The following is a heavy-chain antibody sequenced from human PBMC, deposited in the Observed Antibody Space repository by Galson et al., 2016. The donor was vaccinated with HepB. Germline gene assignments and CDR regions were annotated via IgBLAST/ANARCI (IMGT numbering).Heavy chain of an antibody. Sequence: SLRLSCAAAGFDFKTYDMNWVRQVPGKGLEWVSSIGGSGGGGSGDRSFYTESVKGRFTISRDNSKNTIYLQMDGLRAEDTAVYYCAKGIFWFGESTGGYWGQGALVTVSS. CDR3: AKGIFWFGESTGGY. J-gene: IGHJ4*02. CDR1: GFDFKTYD. V-gene: IGHV3-23*01. CDR2: IGGSGGGGSGDRS. D-gene: IGHD3-10*01.